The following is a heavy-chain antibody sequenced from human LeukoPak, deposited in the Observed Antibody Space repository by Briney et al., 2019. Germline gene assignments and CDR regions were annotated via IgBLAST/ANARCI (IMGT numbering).Heavy chain of an antibody. CDR1: GGSISSDGYY. D-gene: IGHD1-26*01. CDR2: IYYSGST. V-gene: IGHV4-31*03. CDR3: ARRHPYSGSYYFDY. J-gene: IGHJ4*02. Sequence: SETLSLTCTVSGGSISSDGYYWSWIRQRPGKGLERIGYIYYSGSTYYNPSLKSRVTISVDTSKNQFSLKLSSVTAADAAVYYCARRHPYSGSYYFDYWGQGTLVTVSS.